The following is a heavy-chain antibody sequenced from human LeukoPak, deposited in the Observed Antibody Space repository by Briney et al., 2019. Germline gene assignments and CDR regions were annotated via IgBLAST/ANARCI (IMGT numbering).Heavy chain of an antibody. CDR2: IAGNGETT. CDR3: AKARPDCYETGCSY. D-gene: IGHD2-2*01. V-gene: IGHV3-23*01. Sequence: PGGSLRLSCAASGFTVITNDMSWVRQAPGKGLEWISAIAGNGETTHYTDSVKGRFTISRDNSKNTLYLQMDSLRADDTAIYYCAKARPDCYETGCSYWGQGTLVTVSS. J-gene: IGHJ4*02. CDR1: GFTVITND.